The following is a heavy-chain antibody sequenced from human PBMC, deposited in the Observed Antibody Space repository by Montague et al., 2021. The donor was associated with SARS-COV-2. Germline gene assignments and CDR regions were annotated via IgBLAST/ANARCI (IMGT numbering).Heavy chain of an antibody. CDR1: GGSIRNYY. CDR2: IYDSGNV. J-gene: IGHJ6*02. Sequence: SETLSLTCAVSGGSIRNYYWSWIWQPPGRGLEWIAYIYDSGNVDYNPSLKSRVTILVDTSKNQFSLKLSSVTAADTAVYYCAAQTDYYYYSLDVWGQGTTATAS. V-gene: IGHV4-59*08. CDR3: AAQTDYYYYSLDV.